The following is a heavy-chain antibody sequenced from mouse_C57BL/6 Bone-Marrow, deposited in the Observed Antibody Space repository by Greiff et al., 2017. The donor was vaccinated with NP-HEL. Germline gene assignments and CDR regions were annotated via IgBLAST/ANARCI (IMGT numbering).Heavy chain of an antibody. CDR1: GFSLTSYA. Sequence: VKLQESGPGLVAPSQSLSITCTVSGFSLTSYAISWVRQPPGKGLEWLGVIWTGGGTNYNSALKSRLSISKDNSKSQVFLKMNSLQTDDTARYYCARNVIYYYGSSYAMDYWGQGTSVTVSS. D-gene: IGHD1-1*01. V-gene: IGHV2-9-1*01. J-gene: IGHJ4*01. CDR3: ARNVIYYYGSSYAMDY. CDR2: IWTGGGT.